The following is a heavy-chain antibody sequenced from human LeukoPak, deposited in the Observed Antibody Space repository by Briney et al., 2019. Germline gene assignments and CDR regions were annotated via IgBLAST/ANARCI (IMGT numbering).Heavy chain of an antibody. CDR2: ISWNTSSI. J-gene: IGHJ4*02. CDR3: AKGGFGELSYYFDY. Sequence: GGSLRLSCAASGFTFSSYEMNWVRQAPGKGLEWVSGISWNTSSIVYADSVKGRFTISRDNAKNSLYLQMNSLRAEDMALYYCAKGGFGELSYYFDYWGLGTLVTVSS. D-gene: IGHD3-10*01. CDR1: GFTFSSYE. V-gene: IGHV3-9*03.